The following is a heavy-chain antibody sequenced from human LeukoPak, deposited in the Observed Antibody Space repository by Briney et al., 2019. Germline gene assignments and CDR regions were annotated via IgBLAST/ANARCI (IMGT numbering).Heavy chain of an antibody. Sequence: PGGSLRLSCAASEFTFSGYAMSWVRQAPGKGLEWVSAITASGGGTYYTDSVKGRFTISRDNSKNTLYLQMNSLRAEDTAVYYYARGSFGDYDYWGQGTLVTVSS. J-gene: IGHJ4*02. V-gene: IGHV3-23*01. CDR3: ARGSFGDYDY. D-gene: IGHD4-17*01. CDR2: ITASGGGT. CDR1: EFTFSGYA.